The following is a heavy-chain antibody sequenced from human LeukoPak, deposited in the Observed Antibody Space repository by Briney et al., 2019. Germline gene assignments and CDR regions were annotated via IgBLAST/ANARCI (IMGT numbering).Heavy chain of an antibody. V-gene: IGHV3-23*01. CDR1: GFSLSNYG. CDR2: ITGNSGTA. J-gene: IGHJ5*02. Sequence: GGSLRLSCAASGFSLSNYGMNWVRQAPGKGLEWVSGITGNSGTAYLAGSVRGRFTISRDNSKNTLYLQMNGLRAEDTAVYYCAKSGGYNYANAWGQGTLVTVSS. CDR3: AKSGGYNYANA. D-gene: IGHD5-18*01.